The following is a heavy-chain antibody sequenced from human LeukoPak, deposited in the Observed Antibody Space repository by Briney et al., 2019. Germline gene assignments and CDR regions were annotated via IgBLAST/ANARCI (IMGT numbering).Heavy chain of an antibody. V-gene: IGHV4-4*02. CDR1: GGSISSSNW. CDR3: ARIRGYSYGRVPLQDY. Sequence: SGTLSLTCAVSGGSISSSNWWSWVRQPPGKGLEWIGEIYHSGSTNYNPSLRSRVTISVDKSKDQFSLKLSSVTAADTAMYYCARIRGYSYGRVPLQDYWGQGTLVTVSS. J-gene: IGHJ4*02. CDR2: IYHSGST. D-gene: IGHD5-18*01.